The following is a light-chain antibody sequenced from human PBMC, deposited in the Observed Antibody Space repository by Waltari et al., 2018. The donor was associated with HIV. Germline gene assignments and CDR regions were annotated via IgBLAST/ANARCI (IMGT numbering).Light chain of an antibody. Sequence: QSALTQPRSVSGSPGQSVTISCTGTSGDVGWHPYVSWYQHHPGNAPKLMIYDVNKRPAGVPDCFSGSKSGNTASLTISGLQAEDEADYYCCSYAGSSFYVFGTGTKVTVL. CDR2: DVN. J-gene: IGLJ1*01. CDR1: SGDVGWHPY. V-gene: IGLV2-11*02. CDR3: CSYAGSSFYV.